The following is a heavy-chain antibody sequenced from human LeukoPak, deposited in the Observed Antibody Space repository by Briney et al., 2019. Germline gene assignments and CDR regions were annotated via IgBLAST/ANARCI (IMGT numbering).Heavy chain of an antibody. CDR2: ISYDGSNK. CDR1: GFTFSSYG. V-gene: IGHV3-30*18. Sequence: PGGSLRLSCAASGFTFSSYGMHWVRQAPGKGLEWVAVISYDGSNKYYADSVKGRFTISRDNSKNTLYLQMNSLRAEDTAAYYCAKDFSKDSSGWYGTEDDAFDIWGQGTMVIVSS. CDR3: AKDFSKDSSGWYGTEDDAFDI. D-gene: IGHD6-19*01. J-gene: IGHJ3*02.